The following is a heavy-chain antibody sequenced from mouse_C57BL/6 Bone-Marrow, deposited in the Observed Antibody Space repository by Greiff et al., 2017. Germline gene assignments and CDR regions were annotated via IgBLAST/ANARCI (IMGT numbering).Heavy chain of an antibody. D-gene: IGHD2-3*01. CDR2: ISDGGSYT. CDR1: GFTFSSYA. J-gene: IGHJ3*01. Sequence: EVQVVESGGGLVKPGGSLKLSCAASGFTFSSYAMSWVRQTPEKRLEWVATISDGGSYTYYPANVKGRFTISRDNAKNNLYLQMSHLKSEDTAMYYCARDIYEGFAYWGQGTLVTVSA. V-gene: IGHV5-4*01. CDR3: ARDIYEGFAY.